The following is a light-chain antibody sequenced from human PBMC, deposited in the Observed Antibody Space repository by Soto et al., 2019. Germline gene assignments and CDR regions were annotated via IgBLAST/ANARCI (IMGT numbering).Light chain of an antibody. J-gene: IGKJ5*01. CDR3: QQYESLPLT. V-gene: IGKV1-33*01. CDR1: RGISSY. CDR2: DAS. Sequence: EIQLTQSPSFLSASVGARVTITCRARRGISSYFAWYQQKPGKAPKLLIYDASDLETGVPSRFSGSGPGTGFTFTISSLQPEDFATYYCQQYESLPLTFGQGTRLEIK.